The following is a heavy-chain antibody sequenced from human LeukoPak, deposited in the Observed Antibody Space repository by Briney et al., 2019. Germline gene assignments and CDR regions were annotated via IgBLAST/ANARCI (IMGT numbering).Heavy chain of an antibody. CDR1: GYTFTGFY. CDR2: INPNSGGT. CDR3: ARDPGITIFGVVMYIDY. Sequence: ASVEVSCKASGYTFTGFYMHWVRQAPGQGLGGVGGINPNSGGTNYAQKFQGRVTMTRDTSISTAYMELSRLRSDDTAVYYCARDPGITIFGVVMYIDYWGQGTLVTASS. D-gene: IGHD3-3*01. V-gene: IGHV1-2*02. J-gene: IGHJ4*02.